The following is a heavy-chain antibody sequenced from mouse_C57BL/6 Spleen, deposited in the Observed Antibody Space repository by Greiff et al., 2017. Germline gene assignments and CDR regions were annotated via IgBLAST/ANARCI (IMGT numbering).Heavy chain of an antibody. CDR1: GYTFTDYY. CDR3: AYDGSSPFAY. V-gene: IGHV1-26*01. CDR2: INPNNGGT. D-gene: IGHD1-1*01. Sequence: VQLQQSGPELVKPGASVKISCKASGYTFTDYYMNWVKQSHGKSLEWIGDINPNNGGTSYNQKFKGKATLTVDKSSSTAYMELRSLTSEDSAVYYCAYDGSSPFAYWGQGTLVTVSA. J-gene: IGHJ3*01.